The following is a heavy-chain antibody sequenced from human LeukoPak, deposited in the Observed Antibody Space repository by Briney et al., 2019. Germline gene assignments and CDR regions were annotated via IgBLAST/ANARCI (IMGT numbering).Heavy chain of an antibody. CDR3: TRYNNDHFDY. Sequence: GGSLRLSCARSGFTFSSYGMHWFRQTPGKGLEWVAVIAYDGSRAFYADSVKGRFTISRDNSKNTMSVQMDDLRAEDTAVYYCTRYNNDHFDYWGQGTLVTVSS. CDR2: IAYDGSRA. D-gene: IGHD1-14*01. V-gene: IGHV3-33*01. J-gene: IGHJ4*02. CDR1: GFTFSSYG.